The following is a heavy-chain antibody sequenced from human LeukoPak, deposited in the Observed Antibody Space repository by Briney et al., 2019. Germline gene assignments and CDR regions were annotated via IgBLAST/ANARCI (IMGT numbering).Heavy chain of an antibody. Sequence: SETLSLTCAVYGGSFSGYYWSWIRQPPGKGLGWIGEINHSGSTNYNPSLKSRVTISVDTSKNQFSLKLSSVTAADTAVYYCARGRGDSDYWGQGTLVTVSS. V-gene: IGHV4-34*01. D-gene: IGHD2-21*01. J-gene: IGHJ4*02. CDR2: INHSGST. CDR3: ARGRGDSDY. CDR1: GGSFSGYY.